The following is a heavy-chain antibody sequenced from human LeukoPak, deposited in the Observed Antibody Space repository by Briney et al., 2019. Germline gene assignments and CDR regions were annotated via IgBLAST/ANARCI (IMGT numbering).Heavy chain of an antibody. CDR1: GDSISSSSHY. Sequence: SETLSLTCTVPGDSISSSSHYWGWIRQPSGKGLEFIGHIYETGSTYYNPSLKSRVTIFVDTSKNQFSLRLSSVTAADTALYYCARRYSSSPFNYFDPWGQGTLVTVSS. CDR2: IYETGST. J-gene: IGHJ5*02. CDR3: ARRYSSSPFNYFDP. V-gene: IGHV4-39*01. D-gene: IGHD6-6*01.